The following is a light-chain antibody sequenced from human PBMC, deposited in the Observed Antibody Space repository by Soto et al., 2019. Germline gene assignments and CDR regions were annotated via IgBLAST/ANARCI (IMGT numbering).Light chain of an antibody. J-gene: IGKJ1*01. V-gene: IGKV3-11*01. Sequence: EIVLTQSPATLSLSPGERATLSCRASQSVSSYLAWYQQKPGQALRLLIYDASNRATGIPARFSGSGSGTDFTLTISSLEPEDFAVYYCVQRSTWPWTIGQGSKVEIK. CDR1: QSVSSY. CDR3: VQRSTWPWT. CDR2: DAS.